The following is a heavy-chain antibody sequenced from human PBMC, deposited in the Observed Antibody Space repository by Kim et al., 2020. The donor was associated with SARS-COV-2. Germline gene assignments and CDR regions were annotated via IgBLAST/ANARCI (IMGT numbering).Heavy chain of an antibody. CDR3: ARGGGYSGYESYGMDV. V-gene: IGHV3-13*01. D-gene: IGHD5-12*01. J-gene: IGHJ6*02. Sequence: GGSLRLSCAASGFTFSSYDMHWVRQATGKGLEWVSAIGTAGDTYYPGSVKGRFTISRENAKNSLYLQMNSLRAGDTAVYYCARGGGYSGYESYGMDVWGQGTTVTVSS. CDR1: GFTFSSYD. CDR2: IGTAGDT.